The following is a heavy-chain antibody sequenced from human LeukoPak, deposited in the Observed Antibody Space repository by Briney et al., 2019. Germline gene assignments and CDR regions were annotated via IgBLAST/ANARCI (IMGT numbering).Heavy chain of an antibody. CDR1: GGSISSYY. D-gene: IGHD6-19*01. V-gene: IGHV4-4*07. J-gene: IGHJ4*02. CDR3: ARDSRGSGPTGYYFDC. Sequence: SETLSLTCTVSGGSISSYYWSWIRQPAGKGLEWIGRIYTSGSTNYNPSPKSRVTMSVDTSKNQFSLKLSSVTAADTAVYYCARDSRGSGPTGYYFDCWGQGTLVTVSS. CDR2: IYTSGST.